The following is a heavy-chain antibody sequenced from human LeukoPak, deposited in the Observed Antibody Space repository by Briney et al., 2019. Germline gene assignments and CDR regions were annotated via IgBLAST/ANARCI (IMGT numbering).Heavy chain of an antibody. D-gene: IGHD3-16*01. CDR2: IYSGGST. V-gene: IGHV3-66*01. Sequence: GGSLRLSCAASGFTVSSNYMSWVRQAPGKGLEWVSVIYSGGSTYYADSVKGRFTISRDNSKNTLYLQMNSLRAEDTAVYYCARDPDYDYVWGDNWRGPSFDNGMDVWGQGTTVTVSS. CDR3: ARDPDYDYVWGDNWRGPSFDNGMDV. CDR1: GFTVSSNY. J-gene: IGHJ6*02.